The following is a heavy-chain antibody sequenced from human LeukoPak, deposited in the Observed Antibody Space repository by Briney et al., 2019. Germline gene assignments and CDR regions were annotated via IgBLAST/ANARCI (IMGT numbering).Heavy chain of an antibody. CDR2: IGSSGSSK. D-gene: IGHD3-22*01. Sequence: HPGGSLRLTCAVSGFTFNIYSLTWVRQAPGKGLAWVSYIGSSGSSKYYADSVKGRFTISRDNAKNSLYLQMNSLRAEDTAVYYCARAGGYYDSTGYYHREDYFDHWGQGTPVTVSS. CDR1: GFTFNIYS. V-gene: IGHV3-48*01. J-gene: IGHJ4*02. CDR3: ARAGGYYDSTGYYHREDYFDH.